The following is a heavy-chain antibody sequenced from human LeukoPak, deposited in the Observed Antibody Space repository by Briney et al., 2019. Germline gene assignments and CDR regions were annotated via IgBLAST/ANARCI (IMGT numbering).Heavy chain of an antibody. CDR1: DGSISYYY. CDR3: ARWHMNSQDV. D-gene: IGHD4-23*01. CDR2: IYVGGST. V-gene: IGHV4-4*07. Sequence: SETLSVTCTVSDGSISYYYWSWIRQPAGKGLEWIGRIYVGGSTNYSPSLKSRVSMSLDKSKNQLSLKLISVSAADTAVYYCARWHMNSQDVWGRGTAVTVS. J-gene: IGHJ6*02.